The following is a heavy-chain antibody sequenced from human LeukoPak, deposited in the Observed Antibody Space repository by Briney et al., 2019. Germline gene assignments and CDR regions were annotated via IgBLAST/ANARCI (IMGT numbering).Heavy chain of an antibody. J-gene: IGHJ6*02. Sequence: SETLSLTCTVSGGSISSGGYYWSWIRQHPGKGLEWIGYIHYSGSTYYNPSLKSRVTVSVDTSKNQFSLKLSSVTAADTAVYYCARDLPIYGMDVWGQGPRSPSP. CDR2: IHYSGST. V-gene: IGHV4-31*03. CDR1: GGSISSGGYY. CDR3: ARDLPIYGMDV.